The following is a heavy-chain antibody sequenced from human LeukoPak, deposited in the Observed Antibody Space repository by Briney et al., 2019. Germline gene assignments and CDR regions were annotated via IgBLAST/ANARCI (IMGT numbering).Heavy chain of an antibody. J-gene: IGHJ4*02. Sequence: GGSLRLSCAASGFTFSSYGMHWVRQAPGKGLEWVAVISYDGSNKYYADSVKGRFTISRDNSKNTLYLQMNSLRAEDTAVYYCAKDGVAYGDNEGFDYWGQGTLVTVSS. CDR1: GFTFSSYG. CDR3: AKDGVAYGDNEGFDY. CDR2: ISYDGSNK. D-gene: IGHD4-17*01. V-gene: IGHV3-30*18.